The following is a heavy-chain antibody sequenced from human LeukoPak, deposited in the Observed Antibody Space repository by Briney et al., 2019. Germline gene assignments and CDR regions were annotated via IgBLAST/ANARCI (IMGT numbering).Heavy chain of an antibody. D-gene: IGHD6-13*01. Sequence: PGGSLRLSCAASGFTFSSYAMSWVRQAPGKGLEWVSAISGSGGSTYYADSVKGRFTISRDNSKNTLYLQMNSLRAEDTAVYYCAKGGSSWSLYYYYYGMDVWGQGTTVTVSS. J-gene: IGHJ6*02. CDR3: AKGGSSWSLYYYYYGMDV. CDR2: ISGSGGST. CDR1: GFTFSSYA. V-gene: IGHV3-23*01.